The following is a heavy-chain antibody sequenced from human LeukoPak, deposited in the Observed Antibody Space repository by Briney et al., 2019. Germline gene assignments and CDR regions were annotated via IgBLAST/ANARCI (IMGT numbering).Heavy chain of an antibody. J-gene: IGHJ4*02. D-gene: IGHD1-26*01. V-gene: IGHV1-2*02. CDR1: GYTFTGYY. CDR2: INPNSGGT. Sequence: ASVKVSCKASGYTFTGYYMHWVRQAPGQGLEWMGWINPNSGGTNYAQKFQGRVTMTRDTSISTAYMELSRLRSDDTAVYYCARGWINWSYYEGPFFDYWGQGTLVTVSS. CDR3: ARGWINWSYYEGPFFDY.